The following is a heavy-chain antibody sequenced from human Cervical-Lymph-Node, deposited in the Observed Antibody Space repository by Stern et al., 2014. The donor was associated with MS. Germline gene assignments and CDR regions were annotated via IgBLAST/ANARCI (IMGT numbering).Heavy chain of an antibody. CDR1: GGSVSSGSYY. J-gene: IGHJ4*02. CDR2: LYYNGAT. V-gene: IGHV4-61*01. CDR3: ARADVALDY. Sequence: QLQLQESGPGLVKPSETLSLTCTVSGGSVSSGSYYWNWLRPSPGKGLEWIGHLYYNGATHYNPSLNSRVTVSADTSKNQFSLQLRSVTAADTAIYYRARADVALDYWGQGTPVTVS.